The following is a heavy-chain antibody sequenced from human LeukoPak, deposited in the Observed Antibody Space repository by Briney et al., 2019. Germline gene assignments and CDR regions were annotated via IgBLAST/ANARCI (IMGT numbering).Heavy chain of an antibody. CDR1: GFTFSSYE. V-gene: IGHV3-48*03. J-gene: IGHJ6*04. Sequence: GGSLRLSCAASGFTFSSYEINWARQAPGEGLGWVSYISSSGSTIYYADSVKGRFTISRDNAKNSLYLQRNSLRAEDTAVYYCAELGITMIGGVWGKGTTVTISS. CDR2: ISSSGSTI. CDR3: AELGITMIGGV. D-gene: IGHD3-10*02.